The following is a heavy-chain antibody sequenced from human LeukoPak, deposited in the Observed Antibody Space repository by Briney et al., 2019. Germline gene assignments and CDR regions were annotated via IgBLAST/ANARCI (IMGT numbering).Heavy chain of an antibody. CDR3: AKNGGDSYGTGHFDY. Sequence: GGSLRLSCAASGFIFTTYAMTWVRQAPGKGLEWVSAIESRGADTYYADSVRGRFTISRDNSRNTMFLQMNSLRAEDTAVYYCAKNGGDSYGTGHFDYWGQGILVTVSS. CDR2: IESRGADT. J-gene: IGHJ4*02. CDR1: GFIFTTYA. V-gene: IGHV3-23*05. D-gene: IGHD5-18*01.